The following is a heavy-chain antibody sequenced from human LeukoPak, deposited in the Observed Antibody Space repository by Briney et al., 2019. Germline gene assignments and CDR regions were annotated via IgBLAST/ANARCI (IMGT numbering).Heavy chain of an antibody. Sequence: SETLSLTCTVSGGSISSYYWSWIRQPPGKGLEWIGYIYYSGSTNYNPSLKSRVTISVDTSKNQFYLKLSSVTAADTAVYYCARTDYYYYGMDVWGQGTTVTVSS. V-gene: IGHV4-59*01. J-gene: IGHJ6*02. CDR3: ARTDYYYYGMDV. CDR1: GGSISSYY. CDR2: IYYSGST.